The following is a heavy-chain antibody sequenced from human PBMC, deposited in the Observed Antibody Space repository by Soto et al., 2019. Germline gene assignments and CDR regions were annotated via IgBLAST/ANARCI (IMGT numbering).Heavy chain of an antibody. CDR2: IYYSGNT. Sequence: SETLSLTCTASGGSISSYYWSWIRQSPGKGLGWIGCIYYSGNTNYNPSLKSRVTISVNTSKNQFSLRLTSVTAADTAVYYCARAAVTHERYHYGMDVWGQGTTVTVSS. D-gene: IGHD4-17*01. CDR3: ARAAVTHERYHYGMDV. J-gene: IGHJ6*02. V-gene: IGHV4-59*01. CDR1: GGSISSYY.